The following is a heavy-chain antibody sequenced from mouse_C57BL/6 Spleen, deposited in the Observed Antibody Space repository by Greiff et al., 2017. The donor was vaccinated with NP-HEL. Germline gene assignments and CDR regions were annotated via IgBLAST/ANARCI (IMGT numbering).Heavy chain of an antibody. V-gene: IGHV1-82*01. CDR3: AISFVTTVGDYAMDY. CDR2: IYPGDGDT. CDR1: GYAFSSSW. Sequence: VQLQQSGPELVKPGASVKISCKASGYAFSSSWMNWVKQRPGKGLEWIGRIYPGDGDTNYNGKFKGKATLTADKSSSTAYMQISSLTSADSAVYFCAISFVTTVGDYAMDYLGQGTSVTVSS. J-gene: IGHJ4*01. D-gene: IGHD1-1*01.